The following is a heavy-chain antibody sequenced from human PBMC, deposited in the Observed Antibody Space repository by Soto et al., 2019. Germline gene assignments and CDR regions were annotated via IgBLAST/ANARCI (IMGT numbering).Heavy chain of an antibody. J-gene: IGHJ6*02. Sequence: SETLSLTCTVSGGSISSSSYYWGWIRQPPGKGLEWIGSIYYSGSTYYNPSLKSRVTISVDTSKNQFSLKLSSVTAADTAVYYCARDSSGWPDIRGVWDYYYYGMDVWGQGTTVTVSS. D-gene: IGHD6-19*01. CDR1: GGSISSSSYY. CDR3: ARDSSGWPDIRGVWDYYYYGMDV. CDR2: IYYSGST. V-gene: IGHV4-39*02.